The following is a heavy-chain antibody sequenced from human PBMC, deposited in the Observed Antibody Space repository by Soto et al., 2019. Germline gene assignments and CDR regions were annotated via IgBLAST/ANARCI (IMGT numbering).Heavy chain of an antibody. CDR3: ARACSNWNFRGQYYFDY. J-gene: IGHJ4*02. CDR1: GGSISSGGYY. CDR2: IYYSGST. D-gene: IGHD1-7*01. V-gene: IGHV4-31*03. Sequence: QVQLQESGPGQVKPSQTLTLTCTVSGGSISSGGYYWSWIRQQPGKGLEWIGYIYYSGSTYYNPSLKSRVTISVDTSKNQFSLKLSSVTAADTAVYYCARACSNWNFRGQYYFDYWGQGTLVTVSS.